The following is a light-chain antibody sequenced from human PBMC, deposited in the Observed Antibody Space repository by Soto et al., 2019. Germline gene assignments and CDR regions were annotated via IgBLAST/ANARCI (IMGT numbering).Light chain of an antibody. Sequence: EIVMTQSPATLSVSPGERAILSCRASQSVSSNLAGYQQKPGQAPRLLINGASTRATGIPARFSGSGVGTEFTLTISRVPSEDFAVYCCQQYNNWRPWSFGQGTKVEIK. J-gene: IGKJ1*01. CDR2: GAS. V-gene: IGKV3-15*01. CDR1: QSVSSN. CDR3: QQYNNWRPWS.